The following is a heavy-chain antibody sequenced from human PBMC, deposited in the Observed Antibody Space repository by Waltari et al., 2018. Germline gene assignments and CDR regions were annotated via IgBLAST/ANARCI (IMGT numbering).Heavy chain of an antibody. CDR1: GYTLTALS. V-gene: IGHV1-24*01. D-gene: IGHD3-3*01. J-gene: IGHJ4*02. CDR2: FDPEDGET. Sequence: QVQLVQSGAEVKKPGASVKVSCKVSGYTLTALSMPWVRQAPGKGLEWMGGFDPEDGETIYAQKFQGRVTMTEDTSTDTAYMELSSLRSEDTAVYYCATVGFGVVTLSYWGQGTLVTVSS. CDR3: ATVGFGVVTLSY.